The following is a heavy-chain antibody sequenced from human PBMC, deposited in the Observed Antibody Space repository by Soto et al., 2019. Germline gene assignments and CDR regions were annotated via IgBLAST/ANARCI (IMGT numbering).Heavy chain of an antibody. Sequence: QMQLVQSGPEVKKPGTSVKVSCKASGFTFTSSAVQWVRQARGQRLEWIGWIVVGSGNTNYAQKFQERVTITRDMATSPAYMELSSPRSEDTAVYYCAADRFGFYYLLGPGTPVTFSS. CDR1: GFTFTSSA. J-gene: IGHJ2*01. D-gene: IGHD3-3*01. CDR3: AADRFGFYYL. V-gene: IGHV1-58*01. CDR2: IVVGSGNT.